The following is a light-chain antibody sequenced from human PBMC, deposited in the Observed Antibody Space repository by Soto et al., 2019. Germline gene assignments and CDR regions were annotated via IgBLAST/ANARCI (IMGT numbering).Light chain of an antibody. J-gene: IGKJ4*01. V-gene: IGKV4-1*01. CDR1: QSVLYSSNDNNY. CDR3: QQYFTTPVT. Sequence: DIVMTQSPDSLAVSLGERATINCKSSQSVLYSSNDNNYLAWYQHKPGQPPKRLIYWASTRESGVPDRFSGSGSGTHFTLTISSLQAEDVAVYYCQQYFTTPVTFGGGTKVDIK. CDR2: WAS.